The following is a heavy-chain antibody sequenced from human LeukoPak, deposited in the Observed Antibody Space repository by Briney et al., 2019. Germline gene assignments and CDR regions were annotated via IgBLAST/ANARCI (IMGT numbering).Heavy chain of an antibody. CDR1: GFTFSSYA. J-gene: IGHJ4*01. V-gene: IGHV3-23*01. Sequence: GGSLRLSCAASGFTFSSYAMSWVRQAPGQGLEWVSSLNDNGGYTYYADSVKGRFTISRDNSKNTVYLQMNSLRADATAVYYCANAARGWRVSTKDSGHGTLVTVSS. CDR2: LNDNGGYT. D-gene: IGHD2-2*01. CDR3: ANAARGWRVSTKD.